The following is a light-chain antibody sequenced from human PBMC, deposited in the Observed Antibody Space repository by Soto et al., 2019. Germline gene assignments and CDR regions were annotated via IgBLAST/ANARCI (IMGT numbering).Light chain of an antibody. CDR1: QSVSSY. Sequence: EIVLTQSPATLSLSPGERATLSCRASQSVSSYLAWYQQKPGQAPRLLIYDASNRATGIPARFSGSGSGTDFTLTISSLETADFAVYYCQRRSNWPQTFGQGTKVEIK. CDR3: QRRSNWPQT. V-gene: IGKV3-11*01. CDR2: DAS. J-gene: IGKJ1*01.